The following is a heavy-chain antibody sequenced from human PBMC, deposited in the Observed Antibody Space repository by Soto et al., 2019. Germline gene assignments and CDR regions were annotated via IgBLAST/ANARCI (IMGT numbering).Heavy chain of an antibody. Sequence: QVQLVESGGGLVQPGDSLRLSCAVSGFIFSDYYMAWIRQAPGKGLEWISYISSAGNTIYYADSVKGRFTVSRDDDNNTLHLQINSLRADDTSLYYCARGVRSTLTAIGGFDPWGQGTLVTVSS. V-gene: IGHV3-11*01. CDR2: ISSAGNTI. D-gene: IGHD2-21*02. J-gene: IGHJ5*02. CDR1: GFIFSDYY. CDR3: ARGVRSTLTAIGGFDP.